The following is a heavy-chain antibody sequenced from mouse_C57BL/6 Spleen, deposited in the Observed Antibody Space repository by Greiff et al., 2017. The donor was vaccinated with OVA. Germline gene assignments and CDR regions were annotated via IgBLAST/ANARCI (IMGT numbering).Heavy chain of an antibody. J-gene: IGHJ2*01. CDR1: GYAFSSSW. V-gene: IGHV1-82*01. CDR2: IYPGDGDT. Sequence: QVQLQQSGPELVKPGASVKISCKASGYAFSSSWMNWVKQRPGKGLEWIGRIYPGDGDTNYNGKFKGKATLTADKSSSTAYMQLSSLTSEDSAVYCCARWEGNYDDYWGQGTTLTVSS. CDR3: ARWEGNYDDY. D-gene: IGHD4-1*01.